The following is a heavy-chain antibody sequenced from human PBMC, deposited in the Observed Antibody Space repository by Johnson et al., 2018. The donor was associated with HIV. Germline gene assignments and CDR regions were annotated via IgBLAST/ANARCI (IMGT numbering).Heavy chain of an antibody. V-gene: IGHV3-66*01. CDR3: ARDSETYGMDAFDI. Sequence: VQLVESGGGLVQPGGSLRLSCAASGFTVSSNYMTWVRQAPGKGLEWVSVIYSGGSTYYADSVKGRFTISRDNYKNTLYLQMNSLRAEDTAVYYCARDSETYGMDAFDIWGQGTMVTVSS. D-gene: IGHD4-17*01. CDR1: GFTVSSNY. J-gene: IGHJ3*02. CDR2: IYSGGST.